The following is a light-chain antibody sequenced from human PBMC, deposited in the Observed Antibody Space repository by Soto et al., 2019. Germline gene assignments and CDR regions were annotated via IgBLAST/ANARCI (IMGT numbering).Light chain of an antibody. J-gene: IGKJ3*01. Sequence: DIQMTQSPSSLSASVGDRVTITCRASRDIANYLAWYQQKPGKVPQLLIYGASTLQSGVPSRFSGSGSGTDFTLTISSLPPEDVATYYCQKSNSSPFTFGPGTKVNIK. CDR3: QKSNSSPFT. V-gene: IGKV1-27*01. CDR1: RDIANY. CDR2: GAS.